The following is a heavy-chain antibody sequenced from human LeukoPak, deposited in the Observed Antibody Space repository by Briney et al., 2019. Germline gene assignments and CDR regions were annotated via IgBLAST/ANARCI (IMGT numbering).Heavy chain of an antibody. V-gene: IGHV3-13*01. Sequence: GGSLRLSCAASGFTFSSYDMHWVRQATGKGLEWVSAIGTAGDTYYPGSVKGRFTISRENAKNSLYLQMNSLRAGDTAVYYCVREGQQLDAFDIWGQGTMVTVSS. CDR1: GFTFSSYD. CDR2: IGTAGDT. J-gene: IGHJ3*02. D-gene: IGHD6-13*01. CDR3: VREGQQLDAFDI.